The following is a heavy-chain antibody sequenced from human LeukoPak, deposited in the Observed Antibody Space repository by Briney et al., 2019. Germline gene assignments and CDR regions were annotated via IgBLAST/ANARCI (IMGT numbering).Heavy chain of an antibody. V-gene: IGHV1-2*04. D-gene: IGHD4-17*01. Sequence: ASVKVSCKASGYTFTGYYMHWVRQAPGQGLEWMGWINPNSGGTNYAQKFQGWVTTTRDTSISTAYMELSRLRSDDTAVYYCARGRDPDQKTRPALYDYGKESGGMDVWGQGTTVTVSS. CDR3: ARGRDPDQKTRPALYDYGKESGGMDV. CDR1: GYTFTGYY. J-gene: IGHJ6*02. CDR2: INPNSGGT.